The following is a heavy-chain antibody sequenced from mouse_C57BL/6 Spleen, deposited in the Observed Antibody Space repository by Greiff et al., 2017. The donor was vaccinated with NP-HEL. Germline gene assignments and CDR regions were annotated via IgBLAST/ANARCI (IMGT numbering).Heavy chain of an antibody. D-gene: IGHD1-1*01. Sequence: VQLKESGPELVKPGASVKMSCKASGYTFTDYNMHWVKQSHGKSLEWIGYINPNNGGTSYNQKFKGKATLTVNKSSSTAYMELRSLTSEDSAVYYCARGGYGSSSLSYWGQGTLVTVSA. CDR1: GYTFTDYN. CDR3: ARGGYGSSSLSY. V-gene: IGHV1-22*01. J-gene: IGHJ3*01. CDR2: INPNNGGT.